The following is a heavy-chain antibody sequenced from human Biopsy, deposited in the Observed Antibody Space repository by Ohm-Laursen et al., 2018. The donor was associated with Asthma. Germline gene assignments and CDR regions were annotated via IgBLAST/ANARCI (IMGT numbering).Heavy chain of an antibody. V-gene: IGHV4-59*07. Sequence: SDTLSLTCTVSGVSIRSYYWTWIRQPPGKGLEWIGNIHYSGSTCSNPSLKSRVTISVDTSKKRISLRLSSVIAADTAVYYCAGLCSGGNCPYHWGQGTLVTVSS. CDR3: AGLCSGGNCPYH. J-gene: IGHJ5*02. CDR2: IHYSGST. CDR1: GVSIRSYY. D-gene: IGHD2-15*01.